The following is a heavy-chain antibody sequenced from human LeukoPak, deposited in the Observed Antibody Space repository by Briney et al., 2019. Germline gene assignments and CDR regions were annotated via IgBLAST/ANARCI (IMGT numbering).Heavy chain of an antibody. CDR1: GYTFTSYD. V-gene: IGHV1-8*01. D-gene: IGHD6-6*01. Sequence: ASVKVSCKASGYTFTSYDINWVRQATGQGLEWMGWMNPNSGNTGYAQKFQGRVTMTRNTSISTAYMELSSLRSEDTAVYYCVRGLKYSSSSARRDYYYYYMDVWGKGTTVTVSS. J-gene: IGHJ6*03. CDR2: MNPNSGNT. CDR3: VRGLKYSSSSARRDYYYYYMDV.